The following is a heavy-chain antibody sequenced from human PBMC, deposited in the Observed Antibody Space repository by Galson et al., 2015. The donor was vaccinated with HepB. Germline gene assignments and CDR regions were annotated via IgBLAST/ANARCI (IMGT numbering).Heavy chain of an antibody. D-gene: IGHD2-21*01. Sequence: SVKVSCKASGYTFTSYDINWVRQATGQGLEWMGGIIPIFGTANYAQKFQGRVTITADESTSTAYMELSSLRSEDTAVYYCASCGGDCYHGWYFDLWGRGTLVTVSS. CDR2: IIPIFGTA. V-gene: IGHV1-69*13. CDR3: ASCGGDCYHGWYFDL. CDR1: GYTFTSYD. J-gene: IGHJ2*01.